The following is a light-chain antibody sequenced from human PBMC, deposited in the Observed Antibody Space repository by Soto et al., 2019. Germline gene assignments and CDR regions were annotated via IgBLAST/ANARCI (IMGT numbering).Light chain of an antibody. Sequence: DIQMTHSPSSLSASVGDRVTITCRASQSISSYVNWYQQKPGKAPTLLIYAASSLQSGVPSRFSGSGSGTDFTLTISSLQPEDFATYYCQQSYSTPPTFGQGTKLEIK. CDR3: QQSYSTPPT. J-gene: IGKJ2*01. CDR2: AAS. CDR1: QSISSY. V-gene: IGKV1-39*01.